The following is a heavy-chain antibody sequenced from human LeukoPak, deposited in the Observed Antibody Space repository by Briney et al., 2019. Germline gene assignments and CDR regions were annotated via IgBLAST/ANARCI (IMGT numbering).Heavy chain of an antibody. J-gene: IGHJ1*01. CDR1: GYTFTSYG. CDR3: ARGEIPRGYYDILTGYYKAREYFQH. V-gene: IGHV1-18*01. Sequence: ASVKVSCKASGYTFTSYGISWVRQAPGQGLEWMGWISAYNGNTNYAQKLQGRVTMTTDTSTSTAYMELRSLRSDDTAVYYCARGEIPRGYYDILTGYYKAREYFQHWGQGTLVTVSS. D-gene: IGHD3-9*01. CDR2: ISAYNGNT.